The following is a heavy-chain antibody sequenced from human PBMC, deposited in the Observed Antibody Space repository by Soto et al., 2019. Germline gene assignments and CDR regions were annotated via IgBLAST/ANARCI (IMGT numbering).Heavy chain of an antibody. J-gene: IGHJ6*02. D-gene: IGHD6-19*01. CDR3: ARDPQGIAVDHSYYYGMDV. CDR1: GFTLRGYW. V-gene: IGHV3-7*01. Sequence: PGGSLRLSCAASGFTLRGYWVTWGRQAPGKGLGWGANINQDGGEKHYVDSVKGRFSISRDNAKNSLYLQMNSLRPEDTAVYYCARDPQGIAVDHSYYYGMDVWGQGTTVTVSS. CDR2: INQDGGEK.